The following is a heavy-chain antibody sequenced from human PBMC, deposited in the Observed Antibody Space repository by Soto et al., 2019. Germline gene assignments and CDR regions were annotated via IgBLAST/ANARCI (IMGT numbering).Heavy chain of an antibody. CDR1: GLTFNTYN. CDR2: ISSSSAYI. J-gene: IGHJ5*02. CDR3: ARDGGSGLSWFDP. V-gene: IGHV3-21*01. Sequence: GGSLRLSCAATGLTFNTYNMNWVRQAPGKGLEWVSSISSSSAYIYYADSVKGRFTISRDNAKNLLFLQMNSLRAEVTAVYYCARDGGSGLSWFDPWGQGTQVTVSS. D-gene: IGHD6-19*01.